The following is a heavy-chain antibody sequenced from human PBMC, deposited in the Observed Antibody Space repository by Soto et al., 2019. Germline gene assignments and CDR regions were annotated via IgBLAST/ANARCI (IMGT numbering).Heavy chain of an antibody. CDR1: GFTFSSYA. V-gene: IGHV3-30-3*01. CDR2: ISYDGSNK. J-gene: IGHJ6*02. CDR3: ARDLTIFEGGWYYGMDV. D-gene: IGHD3-3*01. Sequence: PGGSLRLSCAASGFTFSSYAMHWVRQAPGKVLEWVAVISYDGSNKYYADSVKGRFTISRDNSKNTLYLQMNSLRAEDTAVYYCARDLTIFEGGWYYGMDVWGQGTTVTVSS.